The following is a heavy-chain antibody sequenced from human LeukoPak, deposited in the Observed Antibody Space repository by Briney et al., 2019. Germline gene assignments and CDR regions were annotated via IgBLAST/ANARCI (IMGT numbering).Heavy chain of an antibody. V-gene: IGHV4-59*01. Sequence: SETLSLTCTVSGGSISSYYWSWIRQPPGKGLEWIGYIYYSGTTNYNPSLKSRVTISVDTPKNQFSLKLSSVTAADTAVYYCARGVYITAAQYGYWGQGTLVTVSS. D-gene: IGHD6-13*01. J-gene: IGHJ4*02. CDR1: GGSISSYY. CDR3: ARGVYITAAQYGY. CDR2: IYYSGTT.